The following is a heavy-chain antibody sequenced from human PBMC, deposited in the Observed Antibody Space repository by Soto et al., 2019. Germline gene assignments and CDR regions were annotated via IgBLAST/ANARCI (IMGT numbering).Heavy chain of an antibody. CDR1: GFSLTNARMG. Sequence: SGPTLVNPKETLTLTCTVSGFSLTNARMGVSWIRQPPGKALEWLAHIFSNDEKSYSTSLKSRLTISKDTSKSQVVLTMTNMDPVDTATYYCARTHAYIICWQSKYYYGMDVWGPGITVNVSS. V-gene: IGHV2-26*01. J-gene: IGHJ6*02. CDR2: IFSNDEK. CDR3: ARTHAYIICWQSKYYYGMDV. D-gene: IGHD1-1*01.